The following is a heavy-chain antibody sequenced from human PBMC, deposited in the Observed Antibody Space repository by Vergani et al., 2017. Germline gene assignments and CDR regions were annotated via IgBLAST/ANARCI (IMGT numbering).Heavy chain of an antibody. J-gene: IGHJ3*01. V-gene: IGHV4-61*02. CDR2: VYTSGMT. Sequence: QVQLPESGPRLVRPSQTLSLTCTVSGGSINTGAYYWSWIRQPAGKGLEWIGRVYTSGMTNYNPSLKSRVTILVDRSKSQLSLKLTSVTAGDTAVYFCARVAPSNSEVTPTAFDVWGQGTMVTVSS. CDR1: GGSINTGAYY. CDR3: ARVAPSNSEVTPTAFDV. D-gene: IGHD1-1*01.